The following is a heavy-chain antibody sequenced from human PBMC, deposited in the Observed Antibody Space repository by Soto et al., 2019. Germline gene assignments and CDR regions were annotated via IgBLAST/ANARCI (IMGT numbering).Heavy chain of an antibody. J-gene: IGHJ4*02. CDR1: GFTFSSYA. CDR3: APRFVRWALATDYYFDY. Sequence: GGSLRLSCAASGFTFSSYAMSWVRQAPGKGLEWVSAISGSGGSTYYADSVKGRFTISRDNSKNTLYLQMNSLRAEDTAVYYCAPRFVRWALATDYYFDYWGQGTLVTVSS. V-gene: IGHV3-23*01. CDR2: ISGSGGST.